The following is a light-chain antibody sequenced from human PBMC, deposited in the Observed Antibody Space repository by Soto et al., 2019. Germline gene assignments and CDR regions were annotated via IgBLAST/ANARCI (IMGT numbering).Light chain of an antibody. J-gene: IGKJ4*01. CDR1: HDIKKY. Sequence: DIQMTQSPSSLSASVGDRVTITCQASHDIKKYLNWYQQKAHKVPKLLIHDASTLATGVPSRFTGSGSGTDFTLTINSLQPEDVATYYCQQYNAWPLTFXGGTKVDIK. CDR2: DAS. CDR3: QQYNAWPLT. V-gene: IGKV1-33*01.